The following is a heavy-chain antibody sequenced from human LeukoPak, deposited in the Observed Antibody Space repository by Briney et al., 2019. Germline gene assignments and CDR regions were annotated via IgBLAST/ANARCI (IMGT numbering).Heavy chain of an antibody. J-gene: IGHJ6*02. CDR1: GFTFDDYA. Sequence: GGSLRLSCAASGFTFDDYAMHRVRQAPGKGLEWVSLISGNGGSTFNADSGKDQITISRDNSKNSLYLQMISLRTEYTALYYCAKPDCGGDCYGPYYCYGRDVWGQGTTVTVSS. D-gene: IGHD2-21*02. CDR2: ISGNGGST. V-gene: IGHV3-43*02. CDR3: AKPDCGGDCYGPYYCYGRDV.